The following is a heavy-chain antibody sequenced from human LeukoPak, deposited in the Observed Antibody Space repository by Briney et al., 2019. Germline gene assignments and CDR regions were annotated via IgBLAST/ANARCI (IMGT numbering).Heavy chain of an antibody. CDR3: TRAPMYYHMDV. CDR2: IHHGGST. Sequence: SETLSLTCTVSGGSISSYYWSWIRQPPGKGLEWIGYIHHGGSTHYKSSLKSRVTISEDNFKNQLSLTLRSVTAADTAIYYCTRAPMYYHMDVWGKGTTVTVSS. J-gene: IGHJ6*03. V-gene: IGHV4-4*09. CDR1: GGSISSYY.